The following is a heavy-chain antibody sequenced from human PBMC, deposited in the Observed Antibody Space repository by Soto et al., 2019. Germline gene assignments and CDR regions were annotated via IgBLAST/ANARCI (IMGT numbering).Heavy chain of an antibody. Sequence: QVQLVESGGGLVKPGGSLRLSCAASGFTFSDYYMSWIRQAPGKGLEWVSYISSSSSYTNYADSVKGRFTISRDNARNSLYLQMNSLRAEDTAVYYCARPDSRWYYFDCWGQGTLVTVSS. CDR1: GFTFSDYY. CDR2: ISSSSSYT. CDR3: ARPDSRWYYFDC. D-gene: IGHD6-19*01. V-gene: IGHV3-11*06. J-gene: IGHJ4*02.